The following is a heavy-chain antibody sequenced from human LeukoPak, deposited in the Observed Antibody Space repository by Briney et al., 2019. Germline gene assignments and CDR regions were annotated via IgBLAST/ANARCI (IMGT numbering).Heavy chain of an antibody. CDR3: ARDSPESGRYFDWSLDY. CDR1: GFTFSSYA. D-gene: IGHD3-9*01. CDR2: ISYDGSNK. Sequence: TGGSLRLSCAASGFTFSSYAMHWVRQAPGKGLEWVAVISYDGSNKYYADSVKGRFTISRDNSKNTLYLQMNSLRAEDTAVYYCARDSPESGRYFDWSLDYWGQGTLVTVSS. J-gene: IGHJ4*02. V-gene: IGHV3-30-3*01.